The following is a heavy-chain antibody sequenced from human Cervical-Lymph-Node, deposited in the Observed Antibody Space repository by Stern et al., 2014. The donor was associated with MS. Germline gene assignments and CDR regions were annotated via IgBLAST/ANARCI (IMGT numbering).Heavy chain of an antibody. Sequence: QVQLVESGAEVKKPGSSVKVSCKASGGTFNTNVISWVRQAPGQGLEWMGGIIPIFGTALYAQKFQGRVTITANESTRASSMELSSLRSEDPAVYYCARAAYSTSSYNYWGQGTLVIVSS. J-gene: IGHJ4*02. V-gene: IGHV1-69*01. D-gene: IGHD6-6*01. CDR3: ARAAYSTSSYNY. CDR2: IIPIFGTA. CDR1: GGTFNTNV.